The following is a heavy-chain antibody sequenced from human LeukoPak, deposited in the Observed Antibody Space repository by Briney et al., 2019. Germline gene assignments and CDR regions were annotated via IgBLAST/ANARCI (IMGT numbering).Heavy chain of an antibody. J-gene: IGHJ5*02. CDR1: GDSFSRGGYY. Sequence: SETLSLTCTVSGDSFSRGGYYWSWIRQHPVKGLEWIVYIYSSGSTFYNPSLKSRLALSKDTSKNQFSLNLSSVTAADTAVYYCARGYDSNSYSPGFDPWGQGTLVTVSS. D-gene: IGHD3-22*01. CDR2: IYSSGST. V-gene: IGHV4-31*03. CDR3: ARGYDSNSYSPGFDP.